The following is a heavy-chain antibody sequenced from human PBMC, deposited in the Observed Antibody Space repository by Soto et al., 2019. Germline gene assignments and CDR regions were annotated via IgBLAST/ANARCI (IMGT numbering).Heavy chain of an antibody. J-gene: IGHJ4*02. CDR3: TKDVTGDIGADY. V-gene: IGHV3-23*01. CDR2: IKTSGDSI. D-gene: IGHD2-21*02. CDR1: GFAFSSCV. Sequence: GGSLRLSCAASGFAFSSCVMSWVRQAPGKGLEWVSTIKTSGDSIFYADPVKGRFTASRDDSGNTLYLQMDSLRAEDTATYYCTKDVTGDIGADYWGPGTPVTVSS.